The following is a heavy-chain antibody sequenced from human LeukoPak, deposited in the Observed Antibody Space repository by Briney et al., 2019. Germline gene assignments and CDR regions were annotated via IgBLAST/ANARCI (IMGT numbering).Heavy chain of an antibody. CDR2: IYYSGST. Sequence: SETLSLTCTVSGGSIISHYWSWIRQPLGKGLEWIGYIYYSGSTNYNPSLKSRVTISVDTSKNQFSLKLSSVTAADTAVYYCASTREYYDSSGYYQWGQGTLVTVSS. D-gene: IGHD3-22*01. V-gene: IGHV4-59*11. CDR3: ASTREYYDSSGYYQ. CDR1: GGSIISHY. J-gene: IGHJ4*02.